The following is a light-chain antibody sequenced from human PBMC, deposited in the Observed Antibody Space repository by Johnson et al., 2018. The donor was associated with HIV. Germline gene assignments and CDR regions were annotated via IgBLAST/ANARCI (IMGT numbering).Light chain of an antibody. Sequence: QSVLTQPPSLSAAPGQTVTISCSGSSSNIGNNYVSWYQQLPGTAPKLLIYDNNKRPSGIPDRFSGSKSGTSATLGITGLQTGDEADYYCGTWDSSLRVGFFGTGTKVTVL. V-gene: IGLV1-51*01. CDR1: SSNIGNNY. CDR2: DNN. CDR3: GTWDSSLRVGF. J-gene: IGLJ1*01.